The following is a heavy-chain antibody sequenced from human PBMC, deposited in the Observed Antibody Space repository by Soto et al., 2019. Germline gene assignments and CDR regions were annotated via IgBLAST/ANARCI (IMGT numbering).Heavy chain of an antibody. CDR2: LYNGGT. Sequence: SETLSLTCTVSGGSISSYYWSWIRAPTGEGLEVIWVHLYNGGTTYNPSLQSRVTISVDTSKNQFSLKLNSVTAADTAVYYCARDRRDGWIFDYWGQGTLVTVSS. CDR1: GGSISSYY. CDR3: ARDRRDGWIFDY. V-gene: IGHV4-59*12. J-gene: IGHJ4*02. D-gene: IGHD5-12*01.